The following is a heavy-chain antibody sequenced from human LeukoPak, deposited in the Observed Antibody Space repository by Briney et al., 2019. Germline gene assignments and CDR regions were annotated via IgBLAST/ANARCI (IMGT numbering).Heavy chain of an antibody. CDR3: ARDLYPSGGSWSPGWFDP. CDR2: IYHSGST. CDR1: GYSISSGYY. Sequence: PSETLSLTCTVSGYSISSGYYWGWIQQPPGKGLEWIGSIYHSGSTYYNPSLKSRVTISVDTSKNQFSLKLSSVTAADTAVYYCARDLYPSGGSWSPGWFDPWGQGTLVTVSS. J-gene: IGHJ5*02. V-gene: IGHV4-38-2*02. D-gene: IGHD2-15*01.